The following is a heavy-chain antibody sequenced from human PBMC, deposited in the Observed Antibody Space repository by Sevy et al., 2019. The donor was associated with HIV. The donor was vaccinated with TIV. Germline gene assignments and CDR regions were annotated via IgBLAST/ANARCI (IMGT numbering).Heavy chain of an antibody. CDR1: GGSIGSNSFY. CDR3: ARQKVRSAYYYDTSGRQGKADFDS. Sequence: GSLRLSCTVSGGSIGSNSFYWGWIRQPPGKELEWIGTVSYGGSTYYNPSLRSRVTISVDASKKQFSLKLSSVTAADTAVYYCARQKVRSAYYYDTSGRQGKADFDSWGQGTLVTVSS. CDR2: VSYGGST. D-gene: IGHD3-22*01. V-gene: IGHV4-39*01. J-gene: IGHJ4*02.